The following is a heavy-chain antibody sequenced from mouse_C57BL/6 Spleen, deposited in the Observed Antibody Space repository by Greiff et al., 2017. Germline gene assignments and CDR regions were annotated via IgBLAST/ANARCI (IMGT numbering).Heavy chain of an antibody. CDR1: GFTFTDYY. Sequence: EVQGVESGGGLVQPGGSLSLSCAASGFTFTDYYMSWVRQPPGKALEWLGFIRNKAHGYTTEYSASVKGRFTISRDNTQSILYLQSIELRAEDSATDYCARGENRGVFAYWGQGTLVTVSA. V-gene: IGHV7-3*01. J-gene: IGHJ3*01. CDR2: IRNKAHGYTT. CDR3: ARGENRGVFAY.